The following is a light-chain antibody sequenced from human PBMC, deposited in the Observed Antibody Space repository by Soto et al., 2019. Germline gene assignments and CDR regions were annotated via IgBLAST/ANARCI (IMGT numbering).Light chain of an antibody. V-gene: IGKV1-27*01. Sequence: DIQMTQSPSSLSASVGDRVTITCRGSQAINNYLAWYQQKPGKVPTLLISAASTLQSGVPSRFSGSGSGTDFTLTISSLQPEDVATYYCQKFNAVPTFGGGTKVEI. CDR2: AAS. CDR3: QKFNAVPT. J-gene: IGKJ4*01. CDR1: QAINNY.